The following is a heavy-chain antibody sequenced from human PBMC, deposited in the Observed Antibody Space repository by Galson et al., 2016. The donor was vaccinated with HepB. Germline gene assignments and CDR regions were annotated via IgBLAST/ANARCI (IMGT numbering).Heavy chain of an antibody. D-gene: IGHD3-16*01. CDR2: ISNDGSKK. Sequence: SLRLSCAASGFTFSNYVMHWVRQAPGKGLEWVALISNDGSKKYYADSVKGRFTISRDNSKNTLYLQMNSLRAEDKAVYYCAKGGMYAILHHFDYWGQGTPVTVSS. CDR1: GFTFSNYV. V-gene: IGHV3-30*18. CDR3: AKGGMYAILHHFDY. J-gene: IGHJ4*02.